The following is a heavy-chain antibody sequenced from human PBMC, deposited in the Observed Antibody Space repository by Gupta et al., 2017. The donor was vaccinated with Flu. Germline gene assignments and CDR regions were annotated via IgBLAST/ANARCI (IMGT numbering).Heavy chain of an antibody. J-gene: IGHJ4*02. CDR2: ISYDGSNK. V-gene: IGHV3-30*18. CDR3: AKLGGYCSGGSCYEGFFDY. Sequence: VQLVESGGGVVQPGRSLRLSCAASGFTFSSYGLHWVRQAPGKGLEWVAVISYDGSNKYYADAVKGRFTISRDNSKNTLYLQMNSLRAEDTAVYYCAKLGGYCSGGSCYEGFFDYWGQGTLVTVSS. D-gene: IGHD2-15*01. CDR1: GFTFSSYG.